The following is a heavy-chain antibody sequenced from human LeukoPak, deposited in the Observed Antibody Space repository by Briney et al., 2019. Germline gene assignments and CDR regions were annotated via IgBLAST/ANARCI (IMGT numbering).Heavy chain of an antibody. D-gene: IGHD3-16*02. CDR2: IYVTGT. V-gene: IGHV4-59*08. CDR3: ARHIGGGIEDMDV. Sequence: SETLSLTCTVSGGSIGTYYWSWIRQSPGKGREWIGYIYVTGTRYNPYLQSRGTISVDRSRNQFFLKMSSVTAADTAVYYCARHIGGGIEDMDVWGKGTKVSVSS. CDR1: GGSIGTYY. J-gene: IGHJ6*03.